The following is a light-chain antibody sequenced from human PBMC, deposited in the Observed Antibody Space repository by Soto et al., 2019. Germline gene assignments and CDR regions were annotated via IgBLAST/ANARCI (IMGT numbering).Light chain of an antibody. CDR3: ATWSDSLKGWV. CDR1: SSDIGSNS. V-gene: IGLV1-44*01. J-gene: IGLJ3*02. CDR2: AND. Sequence: QSVLTQPPSASRTPGQRVTIPCSGSSSDIGSNSVNWYQQLPGAAPRLLIYANDHRPSGVPDRFSASKSGTSASLAISGVRSEGEAFYYCATWSDSLKGWVFGGGTQLTVL.